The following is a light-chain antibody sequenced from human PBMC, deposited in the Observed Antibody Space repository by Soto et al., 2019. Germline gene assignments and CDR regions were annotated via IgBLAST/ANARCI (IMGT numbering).Light chain of an antibody. Sequence: EIVLTQSPGTLSLSPGERATLYCRASQSVPNNYLAWYQQRLGQAPRLLIYGTSSRAPGISDRFSGGGSGTDFTLTVNRLEPEDFAVYFCQQYGGTPWTFGKGPTWKTN. CDR3: QQYGGTPWT. CDR1: QSVPNNY. CDR2: GTS. J-gene: IGKJ1*01. V-gene: IGKV3-20*01.